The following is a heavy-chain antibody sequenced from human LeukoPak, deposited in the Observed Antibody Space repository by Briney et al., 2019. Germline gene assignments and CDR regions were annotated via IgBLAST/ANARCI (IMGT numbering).Heavy chain of an antibody. Sequence: ASVKVSCKASGYTFPGYYMHWVRQAPGQGLEWMGWINPNSGGTNYAQKFQGRVTTTRDTSISTAYMELSRLRSDDTAVYYCAREHSSSSGKVFDYWGQGTLVTVSS. V-gene: IGHV1-2*02. CDR1: GYTFPGYY. D-gene: IGHD6-6*01. CDR3: AREHSSSSGKVFDY. J-gene: IGHJ4*02. CDR2: INPNSGGT.